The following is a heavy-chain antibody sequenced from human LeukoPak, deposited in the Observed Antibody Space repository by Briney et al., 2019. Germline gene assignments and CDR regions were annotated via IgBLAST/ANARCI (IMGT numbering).Heavy chain of an antibody. CDR1: GFTFSSYG. CDR3: AREGRQQRDAPYGMDV. D-gene: IGHD6-13*01. J-gene: IGHJ6*02. V-gene: IGHV3-33*01. Sequence: PGGSLRLSCAASGFTFSSYGMHWVRQAPGKGLEWVAVIWYDGSNKYYADSVKGRFTISRDNSKNTLYLQMNSLRAEDTAVYYCAREGRQQRDAPYGMDVWGQGTTVTVSS. CDR2: IWYDGSNK.